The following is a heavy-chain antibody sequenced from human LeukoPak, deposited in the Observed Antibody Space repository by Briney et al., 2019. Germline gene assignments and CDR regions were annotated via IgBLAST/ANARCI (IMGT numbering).Heavy chain of an antibody. V-gene: IGHV3-48*03. CDR2: IKESGNTI. D-gene: IGHD6-19*01. CDR1: GFTFSSYE. CDR3: ARKGSSGWYMGYFDY. Sequence: GGSLRLSCAASGFTFSSYEMNWVRQAPGKGLEWVSYIKESGNTIYYADSVKGRFTISRDNAKYSVYLQMHSLRAEHTAVYYCARKGSSGWYMGYFDYWGQGALVTVSS. J-gene: IGHJ4*02.